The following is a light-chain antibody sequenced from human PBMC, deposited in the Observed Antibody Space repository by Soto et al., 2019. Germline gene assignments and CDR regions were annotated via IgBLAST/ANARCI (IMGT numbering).Light chain of an antibody. CDR3: AAWDGSLSGWV. CDR2: SNN. J-gene: IGLJ3*02. CDR1: SSNIGSDY. Sequence: QSVLTQPPSASGTPGQRVTISCSGSSSNIGSDYVYWYQQLPGTGPKLLIYSNNQRPSGVPDRFSGSKSGTSASLAISGLRSEDEADYYCAAWDGSLSGWVFGGGTKLTVL. V-gene: IGLV1-47*02.